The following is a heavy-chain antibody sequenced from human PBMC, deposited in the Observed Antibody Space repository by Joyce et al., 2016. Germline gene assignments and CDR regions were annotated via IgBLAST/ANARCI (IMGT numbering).Heavy chain of an antibody. D-gene: IGHD3/OR15-3a*01. CDR2: INTNSGNP. V-gene: IGHV7-4-1*02. CDR3: ARDFVGLDYTALYMDV. CDR1: GYTFTHYA. J-gene: IGHJ6*03. Sequence: QVQLVQSGSELKKPGASVKVSCKASGYTFTHYAMNWVRQAPGQGLEWMGWINTNSGNPTYAQGFTGHFVFALDTSISAAYLQISSLKAEDTAVYYCARDFVGLDYTALYMDVWGKGTTVTVSS.